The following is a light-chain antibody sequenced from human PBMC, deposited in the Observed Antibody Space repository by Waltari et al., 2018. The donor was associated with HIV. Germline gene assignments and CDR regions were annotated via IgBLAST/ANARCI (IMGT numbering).Light chain of an antibody. CDR2: AAT. V-gene: IGKV1-33*01. Sequence: DIQMTQSPSSLSGGVGETVTFTCQASQDINNYLNWYQQKAGRAPKLLIYAATNLEIGVPSRFSGSGSGTDFTLTISNLQPEDIATYYCQHYDNFLHTFGQGTKLEIK. CDR3: QHYDNFLHT. CDR1: QDINNY. J-gene: IGKJ2*01.